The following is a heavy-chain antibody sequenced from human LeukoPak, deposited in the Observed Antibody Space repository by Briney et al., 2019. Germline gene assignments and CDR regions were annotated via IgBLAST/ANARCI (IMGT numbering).Heavy chain of an antibody. CDR2: ISYDGSNK. CDR3: ARDTPQQQLALDY. V-gene: IGHV3-30-3*01. D-gene: IGHD6-13*01. Sequence: PGGSLRLSCAASGFTFSSYAMHWVRQAPGKGLEWVAVISYDGSNKYYADSVKGRFTISRDNSKNTLYLQMNSLRAEDTAVYYCARDTPQQQLALDYWGQGTLVTVSS. J-gene: IGHJ4*02. CDR1: GFTFSSYA.